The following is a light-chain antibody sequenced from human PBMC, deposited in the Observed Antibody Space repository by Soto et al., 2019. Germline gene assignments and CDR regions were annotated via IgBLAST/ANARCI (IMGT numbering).Light chain of an antibody. Sequence: EIVMTQSPATLYLSPGERATLSCRASQSVSSYLAWYQQKPGQAPRLLIYDASNRATGIPARFSGSGSGTDFTLTISSLEPEDFAVYYCEQRSNWPLFTFGGGTKVEIK. CDR3: EQRSNWPLFT. CDR1: QSVSSY. V-gene: IGKV3-11*01. J-gene: IGKJ4*01. CDR2: DAS.